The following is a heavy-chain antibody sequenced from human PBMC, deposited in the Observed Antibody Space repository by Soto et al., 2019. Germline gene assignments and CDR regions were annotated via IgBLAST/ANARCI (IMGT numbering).Heavy chain of an antibody. J-gene: IGHJ6*02. CDR2: INHSGST. V-gene: IGHV4-34*01. Sequence: SETLSLTCAVYGGSFSGYYWSWIRQPPGKGLEWIGEINHSGSTNYNPSLKSRVTISVDTSKNQFSLKPSSVTAADTAVYYCARGWDIAVAGIYGMDVWGQGTTVTVSS. D-gene: IGHD6-19*01. CDR3: ARGWDIAVAGIYGMDV. CDR1: GGSFSGYY.